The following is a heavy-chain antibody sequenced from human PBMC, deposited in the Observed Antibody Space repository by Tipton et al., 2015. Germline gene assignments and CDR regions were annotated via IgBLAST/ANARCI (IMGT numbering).Heavy chain of an antibody. D-gene: IGHD5-24*01. Sequence: LRLSCTVSGGSVNSANYYWSWIRQPPGKGLEWIGYISYSGSTHYNPSFKSRVAISVDTSKNQFSLTLNSVTAADTAVYYCARDLEHGMDVWGQGTTVTVSS. V-gene: IGHV4-61*01. CDR2: ISYSGST. CDR3: ARDLEHGMDV. CDR1: GGSVNSANYY. J-gene: IGHJ6*02.